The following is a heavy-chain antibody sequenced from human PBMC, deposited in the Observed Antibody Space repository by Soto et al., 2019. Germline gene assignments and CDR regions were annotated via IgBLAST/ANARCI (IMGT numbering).Heavy chain of an antibody. CDR3: ARGRPRLYYYYVMDF. CDR1: GFTFSSYG. V-gene: IGHV3-33*01. Sequence: GGYLRLSCAASGFTFSSYGMHWVRQAPGKGLEWVAVIWYDGSNKYYADSVKGRFTISRDNSKNTLYLQMNSLRAEDTAVYYCARGRPRLYYYYVMDFWGQGTTVTGYS. CDR2: IWYDGSNK. J-gene: IGHJ6*01.